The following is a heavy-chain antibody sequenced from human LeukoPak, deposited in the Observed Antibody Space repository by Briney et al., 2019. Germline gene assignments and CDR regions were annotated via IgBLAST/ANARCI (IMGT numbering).Heavy chain of an antibody. D-gene: IGHD3-9*01. Sequence: SETLSLTCTVSGGSISSYYWSWIRQPPGKGLEWIGEINHSGSTNYNPSLKSRVTISVDTSKNQFSLKLSSVTAADTAVYYCARWGGVTIFWSSDYYGMDVWGQGTTVTVSS. CDR3: ARWGGVTIFWSSDYYGMDV. J-gene: IGHJ6*02. CDR2: INHSGST. CDR1: GGSISSYY. V-gene: IGHV4-34*01.